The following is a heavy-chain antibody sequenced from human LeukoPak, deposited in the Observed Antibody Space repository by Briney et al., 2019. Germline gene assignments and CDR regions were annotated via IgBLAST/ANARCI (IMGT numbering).Heavy chain of an antibody. CDR1: GFSFSTST. D-gene: IGHD2-21*01. Sequence: GGSLRLSCAASGFSFSTSTMNWIRQAPGKGLEWVSSISGGSDDIHYADSVKCRFTTSRENAKNSVYLQMNSLRAEDTALYYCVRIPNNAGFPNWFDPWGQGTLVTVSS. J-gene: IGHJ5*02. CDR3: VRIPNNAGFPNWFDP. V-gene: IGHV3-21*01. CDR2: ISGGSDDI.